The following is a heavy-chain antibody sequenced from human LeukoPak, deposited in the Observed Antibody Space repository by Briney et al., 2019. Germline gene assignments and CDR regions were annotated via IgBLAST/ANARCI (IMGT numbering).Heavy chain of an antibody. V-gene: IGHV3-15*01. CDR3: ARDFWSGYYTED. CDR1: GFTFTGAW. CDR2: IKTKSDGGTT. D-gene: IGHD3-3*01. J-gene: IGHJ4*02. Sequence: GGSLRLSCVASGFTFTGAWMSWVRQAPGKGLEWVGHIKTKSDGGTTDHAAPVKGRFTISRDNAKNSLHLQMDSLSAEDTAVYYCARDFWSGYYTEDWGQGALVIVSS.